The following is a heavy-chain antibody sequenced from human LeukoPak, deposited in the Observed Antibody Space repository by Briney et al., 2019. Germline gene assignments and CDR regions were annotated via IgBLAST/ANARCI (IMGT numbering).Heavy chain of an antibody. CDR3: AAHGRYYGLLPDY. Sequence: TSVTVSCMSSGFTFTNYAMQWVRQARGQRLEWVGWIVVCSGNTNYPHKFQESVTITRDMTTGTAYMELSSLRSEDTAVYYCAAHGRYYGLLPDYWGQGTLVTVSS. D-gene: IGHD4-17*01. CDR1: GFTFTNYA. CDR2: IVVCSGNT. V-gene: IGHV1-58*02. J-gene: IGHJ4*02.